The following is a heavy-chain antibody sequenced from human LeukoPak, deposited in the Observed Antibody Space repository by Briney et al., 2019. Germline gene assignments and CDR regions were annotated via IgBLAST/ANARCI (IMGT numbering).Heavy chain of an antibody. Sequence: ASVKVSCKASGGTFSSYAISWVRQAPGQGLEGMGGIISIFGTANYAQKFQGRVTITADESTSTAYMELRSLRSDDTAFYYCARVRVGHSSSKIYFDYWGQGTLVTVSS. J-gene: IGHJ4*02. CDR1: GGTFSSYA. V-gene: IGHV1-69*13. D-gene: IGHD6-6*01. CDR2: IISIFGTA. CDR3: ARVRVGHSSSKIYFDY.